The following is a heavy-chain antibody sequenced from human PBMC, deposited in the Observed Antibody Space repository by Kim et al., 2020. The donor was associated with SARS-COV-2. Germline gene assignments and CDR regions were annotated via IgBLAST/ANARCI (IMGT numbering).Heavy chain of an antibody. Sequence: SETLSLTCTVSGGSISTAFYWGWIRQPPGKGPEWIGSVYYTGDTYYSPSLKGRVTIYVDTSKNQFSLDVNSVTAADTAMYYCARPSSRFGDYALWGQGTLVTVFS. CDR2: VYYTGDT. CDR3: ARPSSRFGDYAL. V-gene: IGHV4-39*01. CDR1: GGSISTAFY. D-gene: IGHD3-10*01. J-gene: IGHJ4*02.